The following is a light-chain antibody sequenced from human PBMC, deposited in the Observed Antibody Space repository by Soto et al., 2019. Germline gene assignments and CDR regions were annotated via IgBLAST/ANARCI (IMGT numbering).Light chain of an antibody. CDR1: HSIATS. J-gene: IGKJ1*01. Sequence: GDRVTITCRASHSIATSLAWYQQRPGRAPKLLIYKVSTLDSGVPSRFSGSGSGKEFTLTISSLQPDDFATYYCQQYDTYFPTFGQGTKVEIK. CDR2: KVS. CDR3: QQYDTYFPT. V-gene: IGKV1-5*03.